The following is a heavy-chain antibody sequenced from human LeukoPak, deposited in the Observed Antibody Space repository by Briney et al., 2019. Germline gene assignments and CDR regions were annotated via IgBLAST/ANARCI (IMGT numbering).Heavy chain of an antibody. CDR2: IKQDGSEK. V-gene: IGHV3-7*03. J-gene: IGHJ4*02. Sequence: GGSLRLSCAASEFTFSSYWMSWVRQAPGKGLEWVANIKQDGSEKYYVDTVKGRFTISRDNAQHSLYLQMNSLRAEDTATYYCAKDNRRHYTSGPNPDSLHWGQGALVTVSS. D-gene: IGHD6-19*01. CDR3: AKDNRRHYTSGPNPDSLH. CDR1: EFTFSSYW.